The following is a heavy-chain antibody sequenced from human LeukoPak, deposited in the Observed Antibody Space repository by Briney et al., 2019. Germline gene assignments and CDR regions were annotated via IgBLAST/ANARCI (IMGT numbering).Heavy chain of an antibody. V-gene: IGHV3-23*01. D-gene: IGHD5-12*01. J-gene: IGHJ3*02. Sequence: PGGSLRLSCAASGFTVSSNYMNWVRQAPGKGLECVSVISGSGGSTHYADSVKGRFTISRDNSKNTLYLQMNSLRAEDTAVYYCAKGAGIMATYDAFDIWGQGTMVTVSS. CDR3: AKGAGIMATYDAFDI. CDR1: GFTVSSNY. CDR2: ISGSGGST.